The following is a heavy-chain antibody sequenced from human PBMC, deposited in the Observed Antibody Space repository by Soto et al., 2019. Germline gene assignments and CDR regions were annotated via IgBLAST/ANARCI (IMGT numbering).Heavy chain of an antibody. J-gene: IGHJ4*02. CDR2: ISGTVVST. CDR1: GFTFSSYA. D-gene: IGHD6-6*01. CDR3: ATLAARRDFDY. V-gene: IGHV3-23*01. Sequence: EVQLLESGGGLVQPGGSLRLSCAASGFTFSSYAMSWFRQAPGKGLEWVSAISGTVVSTYYSDSVKGRFTISRDNSKRTLYLQMNSLRAQDTAVYYCATLAARRDFDYWGKRTLVTVSS.